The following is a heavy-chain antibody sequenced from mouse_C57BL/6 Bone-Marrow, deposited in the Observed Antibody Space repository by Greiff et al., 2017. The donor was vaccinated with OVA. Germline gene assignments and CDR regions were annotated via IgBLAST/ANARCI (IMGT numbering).Heavy chain of an antibody. CDR3: ASALTTVAPDWYVDD. V-gene: IGHV1-75*01. J-gene: IGHJ1*03. CDR1: GYTFTSYC. CDR2: IFPGSGST. Sequence: QVQLQQPGAELVKPGASVKMSCKASGYTFTSYCITWVKQRPGQGLEWIGWIFPGSGSTYYNEKFKGKATLTVDKSSSTAYMLLSSLTSEDSAVYVGASALTTVAPDWYVDDWGTGTTVTVSS. D-gene: IGHD1-1*01.